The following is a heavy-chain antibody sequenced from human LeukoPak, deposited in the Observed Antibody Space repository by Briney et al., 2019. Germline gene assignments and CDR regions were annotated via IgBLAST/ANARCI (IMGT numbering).Heavy chain of an antibody. D-gene: IGHD6-13*01. J-gene: IGHJ6*03. Sequence: PSQTLSLTCTVSGGSISSGSYYWSWIRQPAGKGLEWIGRIYTSGSTNYNPSLKSLSVDTSKNQFSLKLSSVTAADTAVYYCARWKPGIAAAGPYMDVWGKGTTVTVSS. CDR1: GGSISSGSYY. CDR2: IYTSGST. CDR3: ARWKPGIAAAGPYMDV. V-gene: IGHV4-61*02.